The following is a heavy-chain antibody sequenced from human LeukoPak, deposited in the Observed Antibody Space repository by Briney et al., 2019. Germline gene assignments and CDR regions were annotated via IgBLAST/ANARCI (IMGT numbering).Heavy chain of an antibody. CDR3: ARRRHYYGSGTHQGDAFDI. CDR2: IKQDGSEK. CDR1: GFTFSSYW. Sequence: GGSLRLSCAASGFTFSSYWMSWVRQAPGKGLEWVANIKQDGSEKYYVDSVKGRFTISRDNAKHSLYLQMNSLRAEDTAVYYCARRRHYYGSGTHQGDAFDIWGQGTMVTVSS. J-gene: IGHJ3*02. D-gene: IGHD3-10*01. V-gene: IGHV3-7*01.